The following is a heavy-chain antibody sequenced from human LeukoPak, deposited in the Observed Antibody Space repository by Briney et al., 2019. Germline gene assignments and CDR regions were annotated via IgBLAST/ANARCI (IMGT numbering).Heavy chain of an antibody. Sequence: TLSLTCTVSGGSISSGDYYWSWIRQPPGKGLEWIGYIYYSGSTYYNPSLKSRVTISVDTSKNQFSLKLSSVTAADTAVYYCARTTAAGPLGWFDPWGQGTLVTVSS. V-gene: IGHV4-30-4*08. D-gene: IGHD6-13*01. CDR2: IYYSGST. CDR1: GGSISSGDYY. J-gene: IGHJ5*02. CDR3: ARTTAAGPLGWFDP.